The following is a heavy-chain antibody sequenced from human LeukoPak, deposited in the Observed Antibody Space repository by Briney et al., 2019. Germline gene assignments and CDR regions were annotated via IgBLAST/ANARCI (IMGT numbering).Heavy chain of an antibody. J-gene: IGHJ6*02. Sequence: PGGSLRLSCAASGFTFSSYAMSWVRQAPGKGLEWVSAISGSGGSTYYADSVKGRFTISRDNYKNTLYLQMNSLRAEDTAVYYCAKFGDFGQLVYYGMDVWGQGTTVTVSS. CDR1: GFTFSSYA. CDR3: AKFGDFGQLVYYGMDV. D-gene: IGHD3-10*01. CDR2: ISGSGGST. V-gene: IGHV3-23*01.